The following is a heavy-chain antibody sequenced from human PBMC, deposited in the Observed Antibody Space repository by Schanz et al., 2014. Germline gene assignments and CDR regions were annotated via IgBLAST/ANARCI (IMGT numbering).Heavy chain of an antibody. CDR2: ISGSGGST. Sequence: EVKLLESGGTLVRPWGSLRLSCAASGFTFSTYAMAWVRQAPGKGLEWVSSISGSGGSTYYADSVKGRFTISRDNSKNTLYLQMNSLRAEDTAVYYCAKGRFGELSAFDIWGQGTMVTVSS. D-gene: IGHD3-10*01. CDR3: AKGRFGELSAFDI. CDR1: GFTFSTYA. J-gene: IGHJ3*02. V-gene: IGHV3-23*01.